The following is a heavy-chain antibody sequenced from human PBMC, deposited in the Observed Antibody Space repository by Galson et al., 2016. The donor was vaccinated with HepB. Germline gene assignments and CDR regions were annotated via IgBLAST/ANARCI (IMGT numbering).Heavy chain of an antibody. CDR1: KFTFSNYA. Sequence: SLRLSCAASKFTFSNYAMHWVRQAPGRGLEWVALISYDGDNKYYAESVKGRFTISRDDSKSTLYLQMHSLRAEDTALYYCAKELPYNDDSGWGYFDYWGQGTLVTVSS. J-gene: IGHJ4*02. CDR3: AKELPYNDDSGWGYFDY. D-gene: IGHD3-16*01. CDR2: ISYDGDNK. V-gene: IGHV3-30-3*01.